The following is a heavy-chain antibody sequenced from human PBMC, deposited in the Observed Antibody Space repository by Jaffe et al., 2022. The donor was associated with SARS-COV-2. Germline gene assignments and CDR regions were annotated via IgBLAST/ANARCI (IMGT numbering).Heavy chain of an antibody. J-gene: IGHJ6*02. CDR3: ARVRHDRGWATMDV. CDR1: GGSISSSSYY. Sequence: QLQLQESGPGLVKPSETLSLTCTVSGGSISSSSYYWGWIRQPPGRGLEWIASIYYSGSTYYNPSLKSRVTISVDTSKNQFSLKLISVTAADTAVYFCARVRHDRGWATMDVWGQGITVTVSS. D-gene: IGHD6-19*01. CDR2: IYYSGST. V-gene: IGHV4-39*01.